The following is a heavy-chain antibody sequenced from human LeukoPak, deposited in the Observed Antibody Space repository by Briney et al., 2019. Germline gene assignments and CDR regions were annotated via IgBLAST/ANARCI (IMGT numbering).Heavy chain of an antibody. CDR1: GFTFSSYS. Sequence: GGSLRLSCAASGFTFSSYSMNWVRQAPGKGLEWVSSISSSSSYIYYADSVKGRFTISRDNAKNSLYLQMNSLRAEDTAVYYCARDLTGNYGGNSGIDYWGQGTLVTVSS. CDR3: ARDLTGNYGGNSGIDY. V-gene: IGHV3-21*01. J-gene: IGHJ4*02. CDR2: ISSSSSYI. D-gene: IGHD4-23*01.